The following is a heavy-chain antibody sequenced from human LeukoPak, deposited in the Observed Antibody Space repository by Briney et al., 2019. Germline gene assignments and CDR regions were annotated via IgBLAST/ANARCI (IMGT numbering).Heavy chain of an antibody. J-gene: IGHJ3*02. D-gene: IGHD2-2*01. V-gene: IGHV4-38-2*02. CDR3: ARDHCSSTSCLDI. CDR2: IYHSGST. CDR1: GYSISSGYY. Sequence: SETLSLTCTVSGYSISSGYYWGWIRQPPGKGLEWIGSIYHSGSTYYNPSLKSRVTISVDTSKNQFSLKLSSVTAAGTAVYYCARDHCSSTSCLDIWGQGTMVTVSS.